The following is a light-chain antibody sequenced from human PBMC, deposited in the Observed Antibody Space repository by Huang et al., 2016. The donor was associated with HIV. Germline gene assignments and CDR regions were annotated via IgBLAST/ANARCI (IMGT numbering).Light chain of an antibody. CDR2: GSS. V-gene: IGKV3-15*01. CDR3: QQYNNWLLS. Sequence: IVMTQSPATLSVSPGERVTVSCRANRSVSSNLAWYQQRPGQAPRLLIYGSSTRAPGSPARFSGSGSGTDFSLTISSLQSEYFALYYCQQYNNWLLSFGGGTRVDI. J-gene: IGKJ4*01. CDR1: RSVSSN.